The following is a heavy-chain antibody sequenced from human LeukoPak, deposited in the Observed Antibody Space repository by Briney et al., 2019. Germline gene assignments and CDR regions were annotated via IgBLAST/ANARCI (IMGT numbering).Heavy chain of an antibody. J-gene: IGHJ1*01. D-gene: IGHD3-10*01. CDR3: AKDRGYGSGSYYHFQH. V-gene: IGHV3-30*02. Sequence: WGSLRLSCAASGFTFSSYGMHWVRQAPGKGLEWVAFIRYDGSNKYYADSVKGRFTISRDNSKNTLYLQMNSLRAEDTAVYYCAKDRGYGSGSYYHFQHWGQGTLVTVSS. CDR2: IRYDGSNK. CDR1: GFTFSSYG.